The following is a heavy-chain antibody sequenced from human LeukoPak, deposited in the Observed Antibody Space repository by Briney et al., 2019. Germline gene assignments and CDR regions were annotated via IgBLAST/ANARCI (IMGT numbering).Heavy chain of an antibody. D-gene: IGHD4-17*01. V-gene: IGHV3-21*01. CDR1: EFTFSSYS. CDR3: TRGSYGDYEY. J-gene: IGHJ4*02. Sequence: GGSLRLSCVASEFTFSSYSMNWVRQAPGKGLEWVSSITSTSKYIYYADSVKGRFTISRDNAQNSLYLQMNSLRAEDTAVYYCTRGSYGDYEYWGQGTLVTVSS. CDR2: ITSTSKYI.